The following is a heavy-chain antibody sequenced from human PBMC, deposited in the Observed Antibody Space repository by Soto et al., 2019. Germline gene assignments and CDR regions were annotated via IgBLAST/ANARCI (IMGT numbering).Heavy chain of an antibody. V-gene: IGHV4-34*01. D-gene: IGHD3-22*01. CDR1: GGSFSGYY. J-gene: IGHJ4*02. CDR3: ARYGLYYYDSSGYLF. Sequence: QVQLQQWGAGLLKPSETLSLTCAVYGGSFSGYYWSWIRQPPGKGLEWIGEINHSGSTNYNPSLKSRVTISVDTSKNQFSLKLSSVTAADTAVYYCARYGLYYYDSSGYLFWGQGTLVPVSS. CDR2: INHSGST.